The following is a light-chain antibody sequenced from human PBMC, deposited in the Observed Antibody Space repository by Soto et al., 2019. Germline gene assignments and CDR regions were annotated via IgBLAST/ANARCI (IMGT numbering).Light chain of an antibody. CDR2: GAS. CDR3: QQYESWPPLT. J-gene: IGKJ4*01. CDR1: QSVSNS. V-gene: IGKV3-15*01. Sequence: EIVLTQSPATLSVSPGERATLSCRANQSVSNSLAWYQQRPGQAPRLLIYGASSRATGVPARFSGSGSGTEFALTISSLQSEDSATYYCQQYESWPPLTFGGGTKVEIK.